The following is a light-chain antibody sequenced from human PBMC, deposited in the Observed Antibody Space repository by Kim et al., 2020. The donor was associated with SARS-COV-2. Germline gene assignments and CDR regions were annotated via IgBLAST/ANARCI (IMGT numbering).Light chain of an antibody. J-gene: IGLJ2*01. CDR1: GGSIARNY. Sequence: KTVTISCTGSGGSIARNYVQWFRQRPGSAPTTVIYEDDQRPSGVPDRFSGSIDSSSNSASLTISGLKTEDEADYYCQSYDSNNHVVFGGGTKLTV. CDR2: EDD. V-gene: IGLV6-57*02. CDR3: QSYDSNNHVV.